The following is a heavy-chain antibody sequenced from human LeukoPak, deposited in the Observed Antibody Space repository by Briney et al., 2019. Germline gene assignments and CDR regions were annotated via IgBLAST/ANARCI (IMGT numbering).Heavy chain of an antibody. CDR2: INHSGST. J-gene: IGHJ6*02. D-gene: IGHD4-11*01. CDR3: ARMLKTTLYYYYGMDV. CDR1: GGSFSGYY. V-gene: IGHV4-34*01. Sequence: PSETLSLTCAVYGGSFSGYYWSWIRQPPGKGLEWIGEINHSGSTNYNPSLKSRVTISVDTSKIQFSLKLSSVTAADTAVYYCARMLKTTLYYYYGMDVWGQGTTVTVSS.